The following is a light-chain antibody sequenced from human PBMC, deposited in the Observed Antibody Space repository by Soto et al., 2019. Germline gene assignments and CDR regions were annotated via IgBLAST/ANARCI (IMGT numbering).Light chain of an antibody. CDR1: QTISSW. J-gene: IGKJ1*01. Sequence: DIQMTQSPSTLSASVGDRVTITCRASQTISSWLAWYQQKPGKAPKVLIYKASTLKSGVPSRFSGSGSGTEFTLTISSLQPDDFATYYCQHYNSYSEAFGQGTRWIS. CDR2: KAS. CDR3: QHYNSYSEA. V-gene: IGKV1-5*03.